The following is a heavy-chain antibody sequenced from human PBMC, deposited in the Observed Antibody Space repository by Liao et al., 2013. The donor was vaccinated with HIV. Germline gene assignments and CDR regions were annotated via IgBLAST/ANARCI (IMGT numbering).Heavy chain of an antibody. CDR1: GGSISSSNYY. Sequence: QLQLQESGPGLVKPSETLSLTCSVSGGSISSSNYYWGWIRQPPGKGPEWIGSSYYSGSTYYNPSLKSRVTISVDTSKKQFSLKLRSVTAADTAVYYCARGPGGGEYMDVWGKGTTVTVSS. D-gene: IGHD3-10*01. J-gene: IGHJ6*03. CDR2: SYYSGST. V-gene: IGHV4-39*07. CDR3: ARGPGGGEYMDV.